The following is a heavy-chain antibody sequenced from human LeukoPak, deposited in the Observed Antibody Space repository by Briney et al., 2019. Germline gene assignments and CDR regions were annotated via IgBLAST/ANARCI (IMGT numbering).Heavy chain of an antibody. CDR2: ISGSGGST. V-gene: IGHV3-23*01. CDR1: GFTFSSYA. CDR3: AKDRGGYYYYYDIDV. J-gene: IGHJ6*02. D-gene: IGHD3-10*01. Sequence: PGGSLRLSCAASGFTFSSYAMSWVRQAPGKGLEWVSAISGSGGSTYYADSVKGRFTISRDNSKDTLYLQMNSLRAEDTAVYYCAKDRGGYYYYYDIDVWGQGTTVTVSS.